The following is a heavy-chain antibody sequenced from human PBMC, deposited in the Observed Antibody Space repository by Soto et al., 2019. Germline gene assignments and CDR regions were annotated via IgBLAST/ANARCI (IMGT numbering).Heavy chain of an antibody. CDR1: RGTFSSYA. V-gene: IGHV1-69*01. D-gene: IGHD3-22*01. Sequence: QVQLVQSGAEVKKPGSSVKVSCKASRGTFSSYAISWVRQAPGQGLEWMGGIIPIFGTANYAQKFQGRVTIHADEHTSTAYMELSSLRSEDTAVYYCARAMGASYYDRSGYWVYWGQGTLVTVSS. CDR2: IIPIFGTA. CDR3: ARAMGASYYDRSGYWVY. J-gene: IGHJ4*02.